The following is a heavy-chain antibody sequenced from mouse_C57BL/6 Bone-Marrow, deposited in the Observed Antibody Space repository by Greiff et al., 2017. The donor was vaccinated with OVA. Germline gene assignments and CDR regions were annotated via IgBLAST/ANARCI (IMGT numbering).Heavy chain of an antibody. CDR3: ARRVTGTDYYAMDY. D-gene: IGHD4-1*01. CDR1: GYTFTSYG. J-gene: IGHJ4*01. CDR2: IYPRSGNT. Sequence: QVQLKESGAELARPGASVKLSCKASGYTFTSYGISWVKQRTGQGLEWIGEIYPRSGNTYYNEKFKGKATLTADKSSSTAYMELRSLTSEDSAVYFCARRVTGTDYYAMDYWGQGTSVTVSS. V-gene: IGHV1-81*01.